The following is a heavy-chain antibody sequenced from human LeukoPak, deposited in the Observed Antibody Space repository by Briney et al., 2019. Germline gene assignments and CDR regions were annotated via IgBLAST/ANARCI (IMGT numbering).Heavy chain of an antibody. V-gene: IGHV3-23*01. J-gene: IGHJ4*02. CDR1: GFAFSNYA. Sequence: GGSLRLSCTTSGFAFSNYAMNWVRQAPGKGPEWVSGISGFNTYYADSVKGRFTIFRDNSKNVLYLQMDRLRAEDTAVYSCAKDVCTSPRCLLYFDSWGQGTLVPVSS. CDR2: ISGFNT. D-gene: IGHD2-8*01. CDR3: AKDVCTSPRCLLYFDS.